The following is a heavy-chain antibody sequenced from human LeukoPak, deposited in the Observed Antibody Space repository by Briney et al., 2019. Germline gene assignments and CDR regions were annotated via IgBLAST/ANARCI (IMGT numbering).Heavy chain of an antibody. CDR1: GDSVSSSDAT. Sequence: SQTLSLTCGISGDSVSSSDATWNWIRQSPSRGLEWLGRTYYRSKWFNDYAVSVKSRITINPETSKNQFSLQLNSVTPEDTAVYYCARDLLDSFDIWGQGTMVTVS. V-gene: IGHV6-1*01. CDR2: TYYRSKWFN. J-gene: IGHJ3*02. CDR3: ARDLLDSFDI.